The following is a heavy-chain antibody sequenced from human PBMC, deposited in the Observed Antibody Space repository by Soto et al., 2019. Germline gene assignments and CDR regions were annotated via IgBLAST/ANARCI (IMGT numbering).Heavy chain of an antibody. CDR2: ISYYGSNK. D-gene: IGHD6-19*01. Sequence: QVQLVESGGGVVQPGRSLRLSCAASGFTFSSYGMHWVRQAPGKGLEWVAVISYYGSNKYYADSVKGRFTISRDNSKNTLYLQMNSMRANDTAVYYCAKDRGPGYSSCWYSPIFDYWGQGTLVTVSS. V-gene: IGHV3-30*18. CDR3: AKDRGPGYSSCWYSPIFDY. J-gene: IGHJ4*02. CDR1: GFTFSSYG.